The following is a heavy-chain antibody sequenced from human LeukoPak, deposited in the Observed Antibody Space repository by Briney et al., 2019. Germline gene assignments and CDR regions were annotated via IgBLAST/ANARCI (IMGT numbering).Heavy chain of an antibody. CDR3: ARHGPLRFLEWSPKYNWFDP. V-gene: IGHV5-51*01. CDR2: IYPGDSDT. Sequence: GESLKISCKGSGYSFTSYLIGWVRQMPGKGLEWMGIIYPGDSDTRYSPSFQGQVTISADKSISTAYLQWSSLKASDTAMYYCARHGPLRFLEWSPKYNWFDPRGQGTLVTVSS. J-gene: IGHJ5*02. CDR1: GYSFTSYL. D-gene: IGHD3-3*01.